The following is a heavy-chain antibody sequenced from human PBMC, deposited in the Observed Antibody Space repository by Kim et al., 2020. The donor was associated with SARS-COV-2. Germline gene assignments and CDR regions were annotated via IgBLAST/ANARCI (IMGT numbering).Heavy chain of an antibody. CDR2: ISSSSSYI. Sequence: GGSLRLSCAASGFTFSSYSMNWVRQAPGKGLEWVSSISSSSSYIYYTDSVKGRFTISRDNAKNSLYLQMNSLRAEDTAVYYCARDVRGMTTVTTGGYWGQGTLVTVSS. CDR1: GFTFSSYS. D-gene: IGHD4-17*01. J-gene: IGHJ4*02. V-gene: IGHV3-21*01. CDR3: ARDVRGMTTVTTGGY.